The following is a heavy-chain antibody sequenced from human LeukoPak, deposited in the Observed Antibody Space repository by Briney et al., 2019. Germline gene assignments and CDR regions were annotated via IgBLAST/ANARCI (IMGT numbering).Heavy chain of an antibody. CDR2: IIGSGGST. CDR3: AKPQYYDSSGYESQH. J-gene: IGHJ4*02. CDR1: GFTFSSYA. Sequence: PGGSLRLSCAASGFTFSSYAMNWVRQAPGKGLEWVGAIIGSGGSTYYADSVQGRSTISRDNIKNTLYLQMNSLRAEDTAVYYCAKPQYYDSSGYESQHWGQGTLVTVSS. V-gene: IGHV3-23*01. D-gene: IGHD3-22*01.